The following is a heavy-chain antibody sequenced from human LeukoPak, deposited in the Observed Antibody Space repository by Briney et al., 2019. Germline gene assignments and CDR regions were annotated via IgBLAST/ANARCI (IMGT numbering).Heavy chain of an antibody. D-gene: IGHD3-9*01. V-gene: IGHV4-59*01. Sequence: SETLSLTCTVSGGSISSYYWSWIQLPPGKGLEWIGYLSKSGNTNYSPSLKSRVTIFGDTSKNQFFLKLSSVTAADTAMYYCAKARYVNSFYAFDIWGQGTLVTVSS. CDR3: AKARYVNSFYAFDI. J-gene: IGHJ3*02. CDR2: LSKSGNT. CDR1: GGSISSYY.